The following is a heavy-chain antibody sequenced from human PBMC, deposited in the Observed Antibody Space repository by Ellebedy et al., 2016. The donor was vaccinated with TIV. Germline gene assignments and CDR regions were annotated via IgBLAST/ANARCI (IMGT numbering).Heavy chain of an antibody. D-gene: IGHD3-10*01. CDR1: GGSISSSNW. CDR3: ARKKGAGSAVFDY. V-gene: IGHV4-4*02. CDR2: IYHSGST. Sequence: SETLSLTXAVSGGSISSSNWSSWVRQPPGKGLEWIGEIYHSGSTNYNPSLKSRVTISVDTSKNQFSLKLSSVTAADTAVYYCARKKGAGSAVFDYWGQGTLVTVSS. J-gene: IGHJ4*02.